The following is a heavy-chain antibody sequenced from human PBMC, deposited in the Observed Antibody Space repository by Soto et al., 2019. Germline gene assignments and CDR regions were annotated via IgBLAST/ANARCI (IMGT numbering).Heavy chain of an antibody. CDR3: ARGNGDYPHYYYYYRDV. CDR2: TYYRSKWYN. Sequence: SQTLSLTCAISGDSVSSNSAAWNWLRQSPSRGLEWLGRTYYRSKWYNEYAVSVKSRINIKPDTSKNQFSLQLNSVTPEDTAVYYCARGNGDYPHYYYYYRDVWGKGTTVTVSS. D-gene: IGHD4-17*01. CDR1: GDSVSSNSAA. V-gene: IGHV6-1*01. J-gene: IGHJ6*03.